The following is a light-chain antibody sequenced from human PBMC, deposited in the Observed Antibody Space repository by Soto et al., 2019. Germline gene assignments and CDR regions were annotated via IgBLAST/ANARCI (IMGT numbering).Light chain of an antibody. J-gene: IGKJ2*01. CDR1: QSVSSSY. CDR3: QQYGSSPHT. CDR2: GAS. V-gene: IGKV3-20*01. Sequence: EIVLTQSPGTLSLSPGERATLSCRASQSVSSSYLAWYQQKPGQAPRLLIYGASSRATGITDRVSGSGSGTDFTLTISRLEPEDFAVYYCQQYGSSPHTFGQGTKLEIK.